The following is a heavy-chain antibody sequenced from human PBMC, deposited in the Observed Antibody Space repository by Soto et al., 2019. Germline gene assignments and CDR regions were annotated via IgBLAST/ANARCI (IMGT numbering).Heavy chain of an antibody. Sequence: SETLSLTCTVSNGSIGPNYWSWIRQPPGKGLEWIGYIYYVGTTTYNPSLQSRVSISVDTSKNEVSLKLTSVTAADTAVYFCARLGAYYQAMDSWGQGTLVTVSS. CDR1: NGSIGPNY. CDR2: IYYVGTT. J-gene: IGHJ1*01. V-gene: IGHV4-59*08. CDR3: ARLGAYYQAMDS. D-gene: IGHD3-22*01.